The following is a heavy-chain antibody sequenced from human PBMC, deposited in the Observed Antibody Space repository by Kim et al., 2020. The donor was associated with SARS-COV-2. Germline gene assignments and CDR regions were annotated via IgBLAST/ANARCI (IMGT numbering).Heavy chain of an antibody. CDR1: GFTFNTSA. Sequence: SVKVSCKASGFTFNTSAVQWVRQARGQRLEWIGWIVVGSGNTNYPQKFHERVTLTRDLSTSTAYMDLISLTSEDTAVYYCVAGAAWLLGYYYYGMDVWGQGTTVTVSS. D-gene: IGHD3-22*01. CDR2: IVVGSGNT. J-gene: IGHJ6*02. V-gene: IGHV1-58*01. CDR3: VAGAAWLLGYYYYGMDV.